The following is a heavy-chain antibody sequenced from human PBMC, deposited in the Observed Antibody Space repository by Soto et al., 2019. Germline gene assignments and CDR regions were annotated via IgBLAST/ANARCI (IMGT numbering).Heavy chain of an antibody. CDR1: GDTISTGGYT. J-gene: IGHJ5*01. CDR3: VRLIGNSWLDF. D-gene: IGHD1-26*01. Sequence: ASETLSLTCDVSGDTISTGGYTWAWIRQPPGKALEWIGHTYHSGNPYYNPSLKSRVIISVDRSKNQFSLHLNSVTPEDTAVYYCVRLIGNSWLDFWGQGTLVTVSS. CDR2: TYHSGNP. V-gene: IGHV4-30-2*01.